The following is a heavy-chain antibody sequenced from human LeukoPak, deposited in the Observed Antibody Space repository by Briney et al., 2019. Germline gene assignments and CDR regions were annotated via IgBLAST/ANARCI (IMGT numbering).Heavy chain of an antibody. CDR1: GGSISSGDYY. Sequence: PSETLSLTCTVSGGSISSGDYYWSWIRQPPGKGLEWIGEINHSGSTNYNPSLKSRVTISVDTSKNQFSLKLSSVTAADTAVYYCARAMYSTDDYWGQGTLVTVSS. J-gene: IGHJ4*02. D-gene: IGHD6-13*01. V-gene: IGHV4-39*07. CDR2: INHSGST. CDR3: ARAMYSTDDY.